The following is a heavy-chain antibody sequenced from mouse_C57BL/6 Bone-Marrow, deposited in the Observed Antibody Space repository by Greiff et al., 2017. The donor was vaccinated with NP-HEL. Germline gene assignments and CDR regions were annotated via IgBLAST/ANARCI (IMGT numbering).Heavy chain of an antibody. CDR2: IHPNSGST. D-gene: IGHD1-1*01. Sequence: QVQLKQPGAELVKPGASVKLSCKASGYTFTSYWMHWVKQRPGQGLEWIGMIHPNSGSTNYNEKFKSKATLTVDKSSSTAYMQLSSLTSEDSAVYYCARSAVVAFYWYFDVWGTGTTVTVSS. CDR3: ARSAVVAFYWYFDV. V-gene: IGHV1-64*01. CDR1: GYTFTSYW. J-gene: IGHJ1*03.